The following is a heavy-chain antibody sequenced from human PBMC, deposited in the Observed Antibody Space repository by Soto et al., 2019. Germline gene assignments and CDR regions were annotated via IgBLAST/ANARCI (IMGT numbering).Heavy chain of an antibody. V-gene: IGHV3-30-3*01. Sequence: QVQLVESGGGVVQPGRSLRLSCAASGFTFSSYAMHWVRQAPGRGLEGVAVISYDGSNKYYADSVKGRFTISRDNSKNTLYLQMNSLRAEDTAVYYCARGSNDYDFWSGYLDYWGQGTLVTVSS. J-gene: IGHJ4*02. CDR1: GFTFSSYA. CDR2: ISYDGSNK. D-gene: IGHD3-3*01. CDR3: ARGSNDYDFWSGYLDY.